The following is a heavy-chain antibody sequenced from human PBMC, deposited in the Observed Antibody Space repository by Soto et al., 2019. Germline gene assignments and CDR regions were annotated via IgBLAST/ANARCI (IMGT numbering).Heavy chain of an antibody. CDR3: ARVYGSSRIYYGMDV. V-gene: IGHV3-7*05. J-gene: IGHJ6*02. CDR2: IKQDGSEK. D-gene: IGHD6-6*01. Sequence: GGSLRLSCAASGFTFSSYWMSWVRQAPGKGLEWVANIKQDGSEKYYVDSVKGRLTISRDNAKNSLYLKMNSLRAEDTAVYYCARVYGSSRIYYGMDVWGQGTTVTVSS. CDR1: GFTFSSYW.